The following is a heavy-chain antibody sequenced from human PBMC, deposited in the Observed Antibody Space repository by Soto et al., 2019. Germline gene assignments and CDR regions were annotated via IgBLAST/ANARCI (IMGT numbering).Heavy chain of an antibody. CDR3: ARGGSSSLDS. D-gene: IGHD6-6*01. CDR2: INPNSGGT. Sequence: QVQLVQSGAEVKKPGASVKVSCKASGYTFTGYYMHWVRQAPGQGPEWMGWINPNSGGTTYAQKFQGRVTVTRDTSISTASMELSSLRSDDTAVYYCARGGSSSLDSWGQGNLVTVSS. V-gene: IGHV1-2*02. J-gene: IGHJ4*02. CDR1: GYTFTGYY.